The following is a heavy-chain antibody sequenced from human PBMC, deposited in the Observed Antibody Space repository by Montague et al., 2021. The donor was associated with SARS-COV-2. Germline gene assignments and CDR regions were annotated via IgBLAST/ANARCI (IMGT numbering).Heavy chain of an antibody. CDR1: GASVASGNFY. CDR3: ARSRANVPSRPGFDY. CDR2: IYYTGPT. J-gene: IGHJ4*02. Sequence: SETLSLTCTVSGASVASGNFYWSWIRQPPGKGLEWIGYIYYTGPTXYXXXXEXRVTIPVDPSKNQFSLTLTSVTAADTAVYYCARSRANVPSRPGFDYWGQGALVTVSS. D-gene: IGHD6-6*01. V-gene: IGHV4-61*01.